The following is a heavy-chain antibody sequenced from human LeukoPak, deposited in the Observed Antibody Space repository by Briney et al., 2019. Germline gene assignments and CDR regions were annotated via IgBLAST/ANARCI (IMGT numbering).Heavy chain of an antibody. Sequence: PGGSLRLFCAASGFTFSSYSMNWVRQARGKWLEWVSYIGGSFSDIQYADSVKGRFTISRDNAKNSLYLQMNSLRAEDTAVYYCAKDGGGWFIDYWGQGTLVTVSA. V-gene: IGHV3-48*01. CDR3: AKDGGGWFIDY. CDR2: IGGSFSDI. J-gene: IGHJ4*02. CDR1: GFTFSSYS. D-gene: IGHD6-19*01.